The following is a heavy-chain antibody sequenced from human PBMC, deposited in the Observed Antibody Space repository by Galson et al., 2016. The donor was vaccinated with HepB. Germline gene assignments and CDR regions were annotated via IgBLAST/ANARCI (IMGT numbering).Heavy chain of an antibody. V-gene: IGHV1-46*01. CDR3: ARAASEIPRVISDS. CDR1: GYIFTAHY. Sequence: SVKVSCKASGYIFTAHYMHWVRQAPGQGLEWMGIINPSRGSTSYTQQFHGRITMTSDSSTNTVYMELSSLTYDDTSVYFCARAASEIPRVISDSWGQGSLVIVSS. D-gene: IGHD2-21*01. J-gene: IGHJ4*02. CDR2: INPSRGST.